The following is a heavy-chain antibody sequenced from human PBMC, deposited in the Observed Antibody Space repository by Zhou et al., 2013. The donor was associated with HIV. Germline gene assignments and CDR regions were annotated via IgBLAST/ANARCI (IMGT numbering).Heavy chain of an antibody. D-gene: IGHD5-12*01. J-gene: IGHJ6*03. CDR2: IIPIFGTA. Sequence: QVQLVQSGAEVKKPGSSVKVSCKASGGTFSSYAISWVRQAPGQGLEWMGGIIPIFGTANYAQKFQGRVTITTDESTSTAYMELSSLRSEDTAVYYCARARRDGYKTYYYYYYMDVWGKGYHGHRLL. CDR1: GGTFSSYA. CDR3: ARARRDGYKTYYYYYYMDV. V-gene: IGHV1-69*05.